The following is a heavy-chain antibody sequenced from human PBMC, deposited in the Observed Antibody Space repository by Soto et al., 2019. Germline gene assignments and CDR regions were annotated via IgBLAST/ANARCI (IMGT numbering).Heavy chain of an antibody. CDR3: AKILSTVTSYFYGMDV. D-gene: IGHD4-17*01. V-gene: IGHV3-23*01. Sequence: HPGGSLRLSCAASGFSFSTYPMVWVRQAPGKRLEGVSSIGSSGADTYYIDSVKGRFTISRDNSKNTVCLQMNSLRAEDSAVYYCAKILSTVTSYFYGMDVWGQGTTVTVS. CDR1: GFSFSTYP. J-gene: IGHJ6*02. CDR2: IGSSGADT.